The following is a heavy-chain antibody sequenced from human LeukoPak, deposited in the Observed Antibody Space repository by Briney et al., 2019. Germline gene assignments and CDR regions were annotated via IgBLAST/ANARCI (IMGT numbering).Heavy chain of an antibody. CDR1: GFTFSSYS. CDR2: ISSSSSYI. CDR3: AKDPSAGYGSGSYYFDY. D-gene: IGHD3-10*01. V-gene: IGHV3-21*01. J-gene: IGHJ4*02. Sequence: GGSLRLSCAASGFTFSSYSMNWVRQAPGKGLEWVSSISSSSSYIYYADSVKGRFTISRDNAKNSLYLQMNSLRAEDTAVYYCAKDPSAGYGSGSYYFDYWGQGTLVTVSS.